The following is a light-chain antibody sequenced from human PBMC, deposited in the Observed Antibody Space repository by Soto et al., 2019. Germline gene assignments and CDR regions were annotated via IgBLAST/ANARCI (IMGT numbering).Light chain of an antibody. V-gene: IGKV3-15*01. CDR2: GVS. CDR1: QSVSSK. CDR3: QQYNNWPHT. Sequence: EIVMTQSPATLSVSPGERATLSCRASQSVSSKLAWFQQKPGQAPSLLIYGVSTRATGVPVRFSGSGSGTEFTLTINSLQSEDFAVYYCQQYNNWPHTFGQGTRWISN. J-gene: IGKJ2*01.